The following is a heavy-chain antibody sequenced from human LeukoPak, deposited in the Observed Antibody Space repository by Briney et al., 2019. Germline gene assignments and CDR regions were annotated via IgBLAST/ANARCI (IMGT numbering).Heavy chain of an antibody. CDR1: GFTFSSYA. V-gene: IGHV3-30-3*01. Sequence: GRSLRLSCAASGFTFSSYAMHWVRQAPGKGLEWVAVISYDGSNKYYADSVKGRFTISRDNSKNTLYLQMNSLRAEDTAVYYCARALDRFDWSPGYWGQGTLVTVSS. CDR3: ARALDRFDWSPGY. D-gene: IGHD3-9*01. J-gene: IGHJ4*02. CDR2: ISYDGSNK.